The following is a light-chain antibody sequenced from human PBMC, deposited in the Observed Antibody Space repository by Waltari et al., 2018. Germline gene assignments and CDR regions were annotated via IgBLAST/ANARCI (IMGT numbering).Light chain of an antibody. CDR1: QSLLHSSNNTNY. CDR2: WAS. Sequence: DIVMTQSPDSLAVSLGERATINCKSSQSLLHSSNNTNYLAWYQQKPGQPPELLFYWASTRESGVPDRVSGSGSGTDFTLTISSLQAEDVAVFYCQQYYSPPWTFGQGTKVEIK. V-gene: IGKV4-1*01. J-gene: IGKJ1*01. CDR3: QQYYSPPWT.